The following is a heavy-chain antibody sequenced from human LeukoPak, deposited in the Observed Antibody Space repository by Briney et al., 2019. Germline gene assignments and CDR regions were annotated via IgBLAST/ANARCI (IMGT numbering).Heavy chain of an antibody. CDR3: VRYVVYGSGKYYFDY. V-gene: IGHV4-39*01. CDR2: INYSGST. D-gene: IGHD3-10*01. CDR1: GGSVSSTTYY. Sequence: SETLSLTCTVSGGSVSSTTYYWSWIRQPPGKGLEWIASINYSGSTYYNPSLKSRVTISVDTSENQFSLKLSSVTAADTAVYYCVRYVVYGSGKYYFDYWGQGTLVTVSS. J-gene: IGHJ4*02.